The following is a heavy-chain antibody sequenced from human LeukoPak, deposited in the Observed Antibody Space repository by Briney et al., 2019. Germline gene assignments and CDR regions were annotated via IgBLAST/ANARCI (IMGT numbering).Heavy chain of an antibody. D-gene: IGHD2-15*01. CDR1: GYSFTSYW. CDR3: ARRVGYCSGGSCLSFDY. CDR2: IYPGDSDT. Sequence: GESLKISCKGSGYSFTSYWIGWVRQMPGKGLEWMGIIYPGDSDTRYSPSFQGQVTISADKSISTAYLQWSSLKASDTAMYYCARRVGYCSGGSCLSFDYWGQGTLVTVSS. V-gene: IGHV5-51*01. J-gene: IGHJ4*02.